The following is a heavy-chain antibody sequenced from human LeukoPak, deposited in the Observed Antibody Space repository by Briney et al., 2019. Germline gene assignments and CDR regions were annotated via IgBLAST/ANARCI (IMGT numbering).Heavy chain of an antibody. J-gene: IGHJ6*02. V-gene: IGHV1-2*02. Sequence: ASVKVSCKASGYTFTGYYMHWVRQAPGQGLEWMGWINPNSGGTNYAQKFQGRVTMTRDTSISTAYMELSRLRSDDTAVYYCARGDDSSGYTYYYGMDVWGQGTTVTVSS. CDR2: INPNSGGT. D-gene: IGHD3-22*01. CDR3: ARGDDSSGYTYYYGMDV. CDR1: GYTFTGYY.